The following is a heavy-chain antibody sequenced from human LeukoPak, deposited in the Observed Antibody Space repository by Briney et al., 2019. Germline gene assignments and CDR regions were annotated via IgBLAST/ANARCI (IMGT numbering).Heavy chain of an antibody. CDR3: ARDPVLDEFGGNSPY. Sequence: PGGSLRLSCAASGFTFIGYWMHWVRQAPGKGLVWVSRINPDGTSATYADSVKGRFTISRDNAKTTLYLQMDSLRAEDTAVYSCARDPVLDEFGGNSPYWGQGTLVTVSS. D-gene: IGHD4-23*01. CDR2: INPDGTSA. V-gene: IGHV3-74*01. J-gene: IGHJ4*02. CDR1: GFTFIGYW.